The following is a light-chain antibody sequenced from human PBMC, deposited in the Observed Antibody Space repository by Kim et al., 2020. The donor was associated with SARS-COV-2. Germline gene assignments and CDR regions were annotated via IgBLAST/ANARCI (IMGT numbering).Light chain of an antibody. Sequence: QSVLTQPPSVSGAPGQRVTISCTGSSSNIGAVYDVHWYQQLPGTAPKLLIYRDNYRPSGVPDRFSGSKSGTSASLAITGLQAEDEADYYCQSYDNSLNSYVFGTGTKVTVL. CDR2: RDN. CDR1: SSNIGAVYD. J-gene: IGLJ1*01. CDR3: QSYDNSLNSYV. V-gene: IGLV1-40*01.